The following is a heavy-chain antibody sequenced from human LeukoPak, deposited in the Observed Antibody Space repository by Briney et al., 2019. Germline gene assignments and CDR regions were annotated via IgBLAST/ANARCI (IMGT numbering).Heavy chain of an antibody. D-gene: IGHD3-9*01. Sequence: SETLSLTCTVSGGSISSYYWSWIRQPPGKGLEWIGYIYYSGSTNYSPSLKSRVAISVDTSKNQFSLKLSSVTAADTAVYYCARETYDILTGYYIPGWFDPWGQGTLVTVSS. CDR1: GGSISSYY. V-gene: IGHV4-59*01. J-gene: IGHJ5*02. CDR2: IYYSGST. CDR3: ARETYDILTGYYIPGWFDP.